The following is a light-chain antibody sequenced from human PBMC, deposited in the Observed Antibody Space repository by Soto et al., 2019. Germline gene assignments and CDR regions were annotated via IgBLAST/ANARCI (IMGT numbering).Light chain of an antibody. J-gene: IGKJ1*01. Sequence: DIVMTQPPLSSPVTLGQPASISCRSSQSLVHSYGNTYLSWLQQRPGQPPRLLISKISDRFSGVPDRFSGSGAGTDLTLTISSVGAEDVGVYYCMQGTQSPWPFGPRTKVELK. V-gene: IGKV2-24*01. CDR2: KIS. CDR3: MQGTQSPWP. CDR1: QSLVHSYGNTY.